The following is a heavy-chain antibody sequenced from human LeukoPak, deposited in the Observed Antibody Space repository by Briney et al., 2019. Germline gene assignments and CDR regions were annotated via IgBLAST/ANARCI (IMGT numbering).Heavy chain of an antibody. V-gene: IGHV1-8*03. CDR2: MNPNSGNT. Sequence: GASVKVSCKASGYTFTSYDINWVRRATGQGLEWMGWMNPNSGNTGYAQKFQGRVTITRNTSISTAYMELSSLRSEDTAVYYCARGLLPYYYYYMDVWGKGTTVTVSS. D-gene: IGHD3-22*01. CDR1: GYTFTSYD. CDR3: ARGLLPYYYYYMDV. J-gene: IGHJ6*03.